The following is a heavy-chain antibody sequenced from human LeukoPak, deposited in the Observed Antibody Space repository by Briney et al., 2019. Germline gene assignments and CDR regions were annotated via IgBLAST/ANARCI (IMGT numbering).Heavy chain of an antibody. CDR3: AKTDYGQYSGFEV. V-gene: IGHV4-39*07. J-gene: IGHJ3*01. CDR1: GGSISSSSYY. D-gene: IGHD4-17*01. Sequence: SETLSLTCTVSGGSISSSSYYWGWIRQPPGEGLVYIGSIYYNGSTYYNPSLKSRVTISVDKSENQFSLKVTFVTAADSAIYFCAKTDYGQYSGFEVWGQGIMVTVSS. CDR2: IYYNGST.